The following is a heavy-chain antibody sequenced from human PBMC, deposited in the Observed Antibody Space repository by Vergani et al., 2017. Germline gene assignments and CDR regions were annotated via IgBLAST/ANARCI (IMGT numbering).Heavy chain of an antibody. CDR2: ISGSGGST. CDR3: AKAGDFWSAIGYFDY. J-gene: IGHJ4*02. D-gene: IGHD3-3*01. Sequence: EVQLLESGGGLVQPGGSLRLSCAASGFTFSSYAMSWVRQAPGKGLEWVSAISGSGGSTYYADSVKGRFTISRDNSKNTLYQQMNSLRAEDTAVYYCAKAGDFWSAIGYFDYWGQGTLVTVSS. CDR1: GFTFSSYA. V-gene: IGHV3-23*01.